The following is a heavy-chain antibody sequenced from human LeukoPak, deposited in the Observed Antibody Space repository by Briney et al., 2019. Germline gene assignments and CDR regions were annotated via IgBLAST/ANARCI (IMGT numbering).Heavy chain of an antibody. CDR1: GGSISSGDYY. CDR2: IYYSGST. CDR3: ARDATYYYDSSGGSDS. Sequence: PSETLSLTCTVSGGSISSGDYYWSWIRQPPGKGLEWIGYIYYSGSTYYNPSLKSRVTISVDTSKNQFSLKLSCVTAAATAVYYCARDATYYYDSSGGSDSWGQGALVTVSS. J-gene: IGHJ4*02. V-gene: IGHV4-30-4*01. D-gene: IGHD3-22*01.